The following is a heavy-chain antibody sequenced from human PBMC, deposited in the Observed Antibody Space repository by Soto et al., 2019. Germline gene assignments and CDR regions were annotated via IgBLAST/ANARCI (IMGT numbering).Heavy chain of an antibody. V-gene: IGHV1-2*02. Sequence: ASVKVSCKASGYTFSGYYIHWLRQAPGQGLEWMGWINPNSGGTNYAQKFQGRVTVTRDTPTSTAYMELSRLTSDDTAVYYCARALTEGYCTITGCYTRPLYGMDVWGQGTTVTVSS. D-gene: IGHD2-2*02. CDR1: GYTFSGYY. CDR3: ARALTEGYCTITGCYTRPLYGMDV. J-gene: IGHJ6*02. CDR2: INPNSGGT.